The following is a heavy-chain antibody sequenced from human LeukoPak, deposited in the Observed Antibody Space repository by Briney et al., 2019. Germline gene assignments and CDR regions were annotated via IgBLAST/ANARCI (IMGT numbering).Heavy chain of an antibody. CDR2: INPNSGGT. J-gene: IGHJ4*02. V-gene: IGHV1-2*02. Sequence: ASVKVSCKASGYTFTGYYMHWVRQAPGQGLEWMGWINPNSGGTNYAQKLQGRVTMTTDTSTSTAYMELSRLRSDDTAVYYCARGYGYNYPFDYWGQGTLVTVSS. CDR1: GYTFTGYY. D-gene: IGHD5-24*01. CDR3: ARGYGYNYPFDY.